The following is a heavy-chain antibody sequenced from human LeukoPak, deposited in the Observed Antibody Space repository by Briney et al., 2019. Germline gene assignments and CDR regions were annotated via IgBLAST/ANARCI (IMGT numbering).Heavy chain of an antibody. CDR1: GFTFSDHY. CDR2: SRNRAKSYTT. CDR3: AKEGSSSVWVYSYFDL. D-gene: IGHD6-13*01. J-gene: IGHJ2*01. Sequence: GGSLRLSCAASGFTFSDHYMDWVRQAPGKGLEWVGRSRNRAKSYTTDYAASVRGRFTISRDDSQNSLYLQMNSLRAEDTAVYYCAKEGSSSVWVYSYFDLWGRGTLVTVSS. V-gene: IGHV3-72*01.